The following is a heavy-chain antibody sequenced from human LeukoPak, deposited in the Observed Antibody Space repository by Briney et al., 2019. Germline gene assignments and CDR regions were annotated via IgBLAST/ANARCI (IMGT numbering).Heavy chain of an antibody. CDR1: GYSFTSYW. Sequence: GESLKISCKGSGYSFTSYWIGWVHQMPGKGLEWMGIIYPGDSDTRYSPSFQGQVTISADKSISTANLQWSSLKASDTAMYYCARPTGEWFDAFDIWGQGTMVTVSS. V-gene: IGHV5-51*07. D-gene: IGHD3-3*01. CDR3: ARPTGEWFDAFDI. CDR2: IYPGDSDT. J-gene: IGHJ3*02.